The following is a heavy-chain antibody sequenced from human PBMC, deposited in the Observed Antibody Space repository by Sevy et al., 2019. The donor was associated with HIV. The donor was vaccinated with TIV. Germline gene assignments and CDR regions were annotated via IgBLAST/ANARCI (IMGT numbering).Heavy chain of an antibody. D-gene: IGHD3-22*01. J-gene: IGHJ6*02. CDR3: ATAERGYYDSSGYGRTYGMDV. Sequence: GGSLRLSCAASGFTFSSYDMSWVRQAPGKGLEWVSAISRSGGSTYYADSVKGRFTISRDNSKNTLYLQMNSLRAEDTAVYYCATAERGYYDSSGYGRTYGMDVWGQGTTVTVSS. V-gene: IGHV3-23*01. CDR2: ISRSGGST. CDR1: GFTFSSYD.